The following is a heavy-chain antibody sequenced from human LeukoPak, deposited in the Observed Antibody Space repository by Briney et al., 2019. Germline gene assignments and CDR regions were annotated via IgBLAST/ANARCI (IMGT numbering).Heavy chain of an antibody. CDR3: ARLYSGYGAYYYYYGMDV. D-gene: IGHD5-12*01. CDR1: GGSISSYY. V-gene: IGHV4-59*01. CDR2: IYCSGST. Sequence: SETLSLTCTVSGGSISSYYWSWIRQPPGKGLEWIGYIYCSGSTNYNPSLKSRVTISVDTSKNQFSLKLSSVTAADTAVYYCARLYSGYGAYYYYYGMDVWGKGTTVTVSS. J-gene: IGHJ6*04.